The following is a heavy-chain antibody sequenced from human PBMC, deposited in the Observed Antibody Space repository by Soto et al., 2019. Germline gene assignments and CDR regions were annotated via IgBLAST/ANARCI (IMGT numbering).Heavy chain of an antibody. CDR1: GFTFSSYS. CDR2: ISSSSSYI. J-gene: IGHJ3*02. D-gene: IGHD2-15*01. Sequence: GGSLRLSCAASGFTFSSYSMNWVRQAPGNGLEWVSSISSSSSYIYYADSVKGRFTISRDNAKNSLYLQMNSLRAEDTAVYYCAREGALGYCSGGSCFQLNDAFDIWGQGTMVTVSS. CDR3: AREGALGYCSGGSCFQLNDAFDI. V-gene: IGHV3-21*01.